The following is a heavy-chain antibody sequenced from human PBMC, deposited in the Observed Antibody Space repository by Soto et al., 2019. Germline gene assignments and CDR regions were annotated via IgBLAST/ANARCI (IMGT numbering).Heavy chain of an antibody. CDR2: IYYTGST. J-gene: IGHJ4*02. CDR1: GGSISDYY. D-gene: IGHD6-19*01. CDR3: ARGRHWLDY. Sequence: SETLSLTWTVSGGSISDYYWSWIRQPPGKGLEWIGYIYYTGSTNYNPSLKSRVTISVDTSKNHFTLILSSVTAADTAVYYCARGRHWLDYWGPGFLVTVSS. V-gene: IGHV4-59*01.